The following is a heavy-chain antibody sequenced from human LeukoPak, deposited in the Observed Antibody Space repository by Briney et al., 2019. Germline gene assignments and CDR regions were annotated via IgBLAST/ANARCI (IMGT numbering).Heavy chain of an antibody. CDR2: IYYSGST. Sequence: SETLSLTCTVSGGSISSGDYYWSWIRQPPGKGLEWIGYIYYSGSTYYNPSLKSRVTISVDTSKNQFSLKLSSVTAADTAVYYCARHRNYRGRHLNWFDPWGQGTLVTVSS. D-gene: IGHD4-11*01. CDR1: GGSISSGDYY. CDR3: ARHRNYRGRHLNWFDP. V-gene: IGHV4-30-4*01. J-gene: IGHJ5*02.